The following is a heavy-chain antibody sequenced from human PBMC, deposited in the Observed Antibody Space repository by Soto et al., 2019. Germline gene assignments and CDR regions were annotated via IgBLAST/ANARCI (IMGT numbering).Heavy chain of an antibody. CDR1: GFTFSTYA. CDR3: ARERGQLIVLMVYAPDY. J-gene: IGHJ4*02. CDR2: ISYDGSNK. Sequence: QVQLVESGGGVVQPGRSLRLSCAASGFTFSTYAMHWVRQAPGKGLEWVAVISYDGSNKYYADSVKGRFTISRDNSKNTLYLQMNSLRAEDTAVYYCARERGQLIVLMVYAPDYWGKGTLVTVSS. D-gene: IGHD2-8*01. V-gene: IGHV3-30-3*01.